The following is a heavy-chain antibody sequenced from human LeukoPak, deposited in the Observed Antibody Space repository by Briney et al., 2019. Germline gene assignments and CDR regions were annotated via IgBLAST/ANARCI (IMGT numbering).Heavy chain of an antibody. CDR3: ARDGRFSSASDFDS. CDR1: GGSFSGYY. D-gene: IGHD2-15*01. Sequence: SETLSLTCAVYGGSFSGYYWSWIRQPPGKGLEWIGEINHSGSTNYNPSLKSRVTISVDTSKSQFSLKLSSVTAADTAVYYCARDGRFSSASDFDSWGQGTLVTVSS. V-gene: IGHV4-34*01. J-gene: IGHJ4*02. CDR2: INHSGST.